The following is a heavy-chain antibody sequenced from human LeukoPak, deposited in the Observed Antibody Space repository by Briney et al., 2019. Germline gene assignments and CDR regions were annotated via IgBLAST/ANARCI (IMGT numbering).Heavy chain of an antibody. CDR1: GGSITSFY. J-gene: IGHJ3*01. CDR3: ARRGRAQGPLSL. D-gene: IGHD2-15*01. CDR2: IYYSGST. V-gene: IGHV4-59*01. Sequence: SETLSLTCTVSGGSITSFYRSWIRQPPGKGLEWIGYIYYSGSTNYNPSLKSRVTISVDTSKNQFSLNLSSVTAADTAVYYCARRGRAQGPLSLWGQGTMVTVSS.